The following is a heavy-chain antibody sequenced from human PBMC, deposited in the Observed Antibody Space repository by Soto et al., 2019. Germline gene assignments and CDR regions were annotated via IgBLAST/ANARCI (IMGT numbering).Heavy chain of an antibody. J-gene: IGHJ4*02. V-gene: IGHV4-34*01. CDR3: ARNIRGWGGDY. D-gene: IGHD6-19*01. Sequence: QVQLQQWGAGLLKPSETLSLTCAVYGGSFSGYYWSWIRQPPGKGLEWIGEINHSGSTNYNPSLKSRVTISVDTSKNQFSLKLSSVTAADTAVYYCARNIRGWGGDYWGQGTLVTVSS. CDR2: INHSGST. CDR1: GGSFSGYY.